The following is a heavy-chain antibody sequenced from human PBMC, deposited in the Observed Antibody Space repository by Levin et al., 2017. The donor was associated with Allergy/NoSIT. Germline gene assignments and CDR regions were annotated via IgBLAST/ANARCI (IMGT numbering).Heavy chain of an antibody. CDR2: ISYDGSNK. D-gene: IGHD3-10*02. J-gene: IGHJ6*02. V-gene: IGHV3-30-3*01. Sequence: GGSLRLSCAASGFTFSSYAMHWVRQAPGKGLEWVAVISYDGSNKYYADSVKGRFTISRDNSKNTLYLQMNSLRAEETAVYYCARDRALPGQSYYYVMDVWGQGTTVTVSS. CDR3: ARDRALPGQSYYYVMDV. CDR1: GFTFSSYA.